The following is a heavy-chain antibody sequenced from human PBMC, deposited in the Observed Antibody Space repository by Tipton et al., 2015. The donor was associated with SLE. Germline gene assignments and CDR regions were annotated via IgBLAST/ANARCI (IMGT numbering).Heavy chain of an antibody. CDR1: GDSVSRGGYF. V-gene: IGHV4-31*03. CDR2: IYYTGST. D-gene: IGHD4-17*01. Sequence: TLSLTCTVSGDSVSRGGYFWTWIRQPPGKGLAWIGYIYYTGSTYYNPSLKSRLTISADTSKNQFSLELASVTAADTAVYYCAREGYYGDYAQSLWGRGTLVT. J-gene: IGHJ2*01. CDR3: AREGYYGDYAQSL.